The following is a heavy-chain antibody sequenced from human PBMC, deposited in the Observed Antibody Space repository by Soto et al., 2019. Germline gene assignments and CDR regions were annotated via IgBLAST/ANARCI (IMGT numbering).Heavy chain of an antibody. V-gene: IGHV3-23*01. D-gene: IGHD1-1*01. CDR2: ISGSGGST. CDR3: AKHNVGLGHEFES. CDR1: GFTFSTYG. Sequence: PGGSLRLSCVASGFTFSTYGMSWVRQAPGKGLEWVSAISGSGGSTYYADSVKGRFTISRDNSKNTLYLQMNSLRAEDTAVYYCAKHNVGLGHEFESWGQGTLVTVSS. J-gene: IGHJ4*02.